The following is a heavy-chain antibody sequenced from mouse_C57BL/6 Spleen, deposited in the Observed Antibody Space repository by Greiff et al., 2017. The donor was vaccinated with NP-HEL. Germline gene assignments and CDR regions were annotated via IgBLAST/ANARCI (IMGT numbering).Heavy chain of an antibody. J-gene: IGHJ2*01. V-gene: IGHV3-6*01. D-gene: IGHD1-1*01. CDR3: ARGGYGSSHYFDY. Sequence: DVKLQESGPGLVKPSQSLSLTCSVTGYSITSGYYWNWIRQFPGNKLEWMGYISYDGSNNYNPSLKNRISITRDTSKNQFFLKLNSVTTEDTATYYCARGGYGSSHYFDYWGQGTTLTVSS. CDR2: ISYDGSN. CDR1: GYSITSGYY.